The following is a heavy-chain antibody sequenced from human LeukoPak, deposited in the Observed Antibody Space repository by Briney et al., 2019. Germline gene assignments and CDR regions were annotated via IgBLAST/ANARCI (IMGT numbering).Heavy chain of an antibody. CDR2: IWYDGSNK. V-gene: IGHV3-33*01. Sequence: PGGSLRLSCAASGFTFSSYGMHWVRQAPGKGLEWVAVIWYDGSNKYYADSVKGRFTISRDNSKNTLYLQMNSLRAEDTAVYYCARGSYDFWSGYFYYYYMDVWGKGTTVTVSS. CDR3: ARGSYDFWSGYFYYYYMDV. CDR1: GFTFSSYG. D-gene: IGHD3-3*01. J-gene: IGHJ6*03.